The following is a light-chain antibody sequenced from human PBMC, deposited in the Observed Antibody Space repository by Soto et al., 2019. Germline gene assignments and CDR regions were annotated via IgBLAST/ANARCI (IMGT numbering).Light chain of an antibody. Sequence: DIQMTQSPSSLSASVGDRVTITCRASQGIRSDLGWYQQTPGKAPKRLIYAASSLQSGVPSRFSGSGSGTEFTLPILSLQPEDFATYYCLQHNTYPYTFGQGTKLEIK. V-gene: IGKV1-17*01. CDR1: QGIRSD. CDR3: LQHNTYPYT. J-gene: IGKJ2*01. CDR2: AAS.